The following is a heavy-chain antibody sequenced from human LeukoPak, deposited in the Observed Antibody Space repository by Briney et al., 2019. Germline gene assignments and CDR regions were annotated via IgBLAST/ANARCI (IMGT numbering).Heavy chain of an antibody. CDR3: ASSLSIAAAGRAFDI. V-gene: IGHV4-4*07. CDR1: GGSISSYY. D-gene: IGHD6-13*01. J-gene: IGHJ3*02. Sequence: SETLSLTCTVSGGSISSYYWSWIRQPAGKGLEWIGRIYTSGSTNCNPSLKSRVTISVDKSKNQFSLKLSSVTAADTAVYYCASSLSIAAAGRAFDIWGQGTMVTVSS. CDR2: IYTSGST.